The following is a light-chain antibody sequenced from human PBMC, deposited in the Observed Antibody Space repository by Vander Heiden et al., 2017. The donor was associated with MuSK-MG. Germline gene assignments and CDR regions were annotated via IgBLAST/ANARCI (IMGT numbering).Light chain of an antibody. CDR1: SSDVGGYNY. Sequence: QSALTQPASVSGSTGQSITISCTGTSSDVGGYNYVSWYQQHPGKVPKLMIYDVSNRPSGVSNRFSGSKSGNTASLTISGLQAEDEADYYCSSYTSSSTLYVFGTGTKVTVV. V-gene: IGLV2-14*03. J-gene: IGLJ1*01. CDR3: SSYTSSSTLYV. CDR2: DVS.